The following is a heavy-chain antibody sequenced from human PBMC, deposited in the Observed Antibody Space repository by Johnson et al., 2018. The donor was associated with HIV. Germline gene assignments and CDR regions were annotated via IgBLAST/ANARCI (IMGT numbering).Heavy chain of an antibody. Sequence: QVQLVESGGGVVQPGGSLRPSCAPSGFTFSSYGMHWVRQAPGKGLEWVAFIRYDGSNKYYADSVKGRFTISRDNSKNTLYLQMNSLRAEDTAVYYCAKWSIVGATFSDAFDIWGQGTMVTVSS. CDR1: GFTFSSYG. CDR2: IRYDGSNK. V-gene: IGHV3-30*02. J-gene: IGHJ3*02. D-gene: IGHD1-26*01. CDR3: AKWSIVGATFSDAFDI.